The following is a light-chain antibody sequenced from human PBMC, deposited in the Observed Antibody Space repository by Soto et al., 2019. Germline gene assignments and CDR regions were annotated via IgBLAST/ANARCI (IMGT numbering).Light chain of an antibody. CDR3: AAWDDSLNGWV. Sequence: QSALTQPPSASGTPGQRVTISCSGSSSNIGDNPVNWYQQLPGTAPKLLIYTDDQRPSGVPDRFSGSKSRTSASLAISGLQSEDEADYYCAAWDDSLNGWVFGGGTKLTVL. J-gene: IGLJ3*02. CDR2: TDD. V-gene: IGLV1-44*01. CDR1: SSNIGDNP.